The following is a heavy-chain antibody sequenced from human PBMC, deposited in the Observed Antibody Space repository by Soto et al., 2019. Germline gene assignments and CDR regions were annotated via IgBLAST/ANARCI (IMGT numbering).Heavy chain of an antibody. Sequence: LSLTCTVSGDSISSGGSYWTWIRQHPGKGLEWIGYTYYIGSPYYNPSLQSRVTISVDTSKNQVSLKLSSVTAADTAVYYCARAGGTVAAINFYGLDVWGQGTTVTVSS. D-gene: IGHD1-26*01. J-gene: IGHJ6*02. V-gene: IGHV4-31*03. CDR2: TYYIGSP. CDR1: GDSISSGGSY. CDR3: ARAGGTVAAINFYGLDV.